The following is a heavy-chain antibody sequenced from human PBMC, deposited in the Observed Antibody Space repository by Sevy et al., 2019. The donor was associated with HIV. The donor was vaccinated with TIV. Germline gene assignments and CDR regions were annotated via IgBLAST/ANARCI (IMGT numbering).Heavy chain of an antibody. V-gene: IGHV3-9*01. CDR1: GFPFNDHA. CDR3: AKDINRGCDGVNCYSYYYYFYGLDV. CDR2: ISWNSRNI. D-gene: IGHD2-21*01. J-gene: IGHJ6*02. Sequence: GGSLRLSCAASGFPFNDHAMHWVRQVPGKGLEWVSGISWNSRNIGYAASVKGRCNISRENARHFVYLEMNSLRPEDTAFYYCAKDINRGCDGVNCYSYYYYFYGLDVWGQGTTVTVSS.